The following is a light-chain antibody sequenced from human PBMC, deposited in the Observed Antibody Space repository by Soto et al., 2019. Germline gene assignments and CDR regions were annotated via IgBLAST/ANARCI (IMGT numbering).Light chain of an antibody. V-gene: IGKV2-30*01. CDR3: LQGTLWPPT. CDR1: QSIVYSDGNAY. J-gene: IGKJ4*02. CDR2: RTS. Sequence: DVVMTQSPLSLPVTLGQPASISCRSSQSIVYSDGNAYLSWFQQRPGQSPRPLIYRTSNRDSGVPDRFSGSGSGTDFTLTINRVEAEDVGVYYCLQGTLWPPTFGRGTKVELK.